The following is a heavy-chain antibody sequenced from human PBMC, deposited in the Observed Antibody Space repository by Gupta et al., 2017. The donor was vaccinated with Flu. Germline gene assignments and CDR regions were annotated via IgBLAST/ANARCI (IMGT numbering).Heavy chain of an antibody. Sequence: QVQLVQSGAEVKKPGASVKVSCKASGYTFTGYYMHWVRQAPGQGLEWMGWINPNSGGTNYAQKFQGRVTMTRDTSISTAYMELSRLRSDDTAVYYCARDSGRVPAAIGFLLWGQGTLVTVSS. D-gene: IGHD2-2*01. J-gene: IGHJ4*02. CDR1: GYTFTGYY. CDR3: ARDSGRVPAAIGFLL. CDR2: INPNSGGT. V-gene: IGHV1-2*02.